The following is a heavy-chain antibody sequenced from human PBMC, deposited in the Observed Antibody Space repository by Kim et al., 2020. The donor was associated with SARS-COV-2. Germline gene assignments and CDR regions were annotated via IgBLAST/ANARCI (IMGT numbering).Heavy chain of an antibody. Sequence: GGSLRLSCAASGFTFSSYSMNWVRQAPGKGLEWVSSISSSSSYIYYADSVKGRFTISRDNAKNSLYLQMNSLRAEDTAVYYCARDSYGYDILTGYTYYYGMVVWGQGTTVTVSS. V-gene: IGHV3-21*01. J-gene: IGHJ6*02. CDR3: ARDSYGYDILTGYTYYYGMVV. CDR2: ISSSSSYI. D-gene: IGHD3-9*01. CDR1: GFTFSSYS.